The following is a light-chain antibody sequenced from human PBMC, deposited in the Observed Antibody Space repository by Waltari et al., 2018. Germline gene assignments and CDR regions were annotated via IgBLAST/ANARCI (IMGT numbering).Light chain of an antibody. CDR3: QKYESLPAT. J-gene: IGKJ1*01. Sequence: SCRASQSVGKYLAWYQQKPGQAPRLLIYETYRRATGTPDGFSGSGSGTDFSLTISRLEPEDFAVYYCQKYESLPATFGQGTTVEIK. CDR1: QSVGKY. V-gene: IGKV3-20*01. CDR2: ETY.